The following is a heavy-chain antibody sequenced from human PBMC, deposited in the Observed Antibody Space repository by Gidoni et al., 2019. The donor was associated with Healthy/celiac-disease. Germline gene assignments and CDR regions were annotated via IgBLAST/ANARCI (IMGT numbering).Heavy chain of an antibody. CDR2: ISSSSSYI. CDR1: GFTFRSYS. V-gene: IGHV3-21*01. CDR3: ARALRQDIVVVPAAMGYYYYYGMDV. J-gene: IGHJ6*02. D-gene: IGHD2-2*01. Sequence: EVQLLESGGGLVKPGGSLRLFCAASGFTFRSYSMNWVRQAPGKGLEWVSSISSSSSYIYYADSVKGRFTISRDNAKNSLYLQMNSLRAEDTAVYYCARALRQDIVVVPAAMGYYYYYGMDVWGQGTTVTVSS.